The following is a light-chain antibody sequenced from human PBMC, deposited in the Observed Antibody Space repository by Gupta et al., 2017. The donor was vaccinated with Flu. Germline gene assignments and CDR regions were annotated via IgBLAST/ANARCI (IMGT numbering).Light chain of an antibody. CDR1: QSVSNY. CDR2: DVS. J-gene: IGKJ5*01. Sequence: EIVLTQSTATLSLTPVERATLSCRASQSVSNYLAWYQQKPGQAPRLLIYDVSNRATGIPARFSGSGSGTDFTLTISSLEPEDFAVYYCQQRSNWFITFGQGTRLEIK. V-gene: IGKV3-11*01. CDR3: QQRSNWFIT.